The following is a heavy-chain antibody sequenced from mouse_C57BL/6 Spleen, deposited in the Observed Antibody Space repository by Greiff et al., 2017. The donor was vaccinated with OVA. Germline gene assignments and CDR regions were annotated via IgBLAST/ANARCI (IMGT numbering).Heavy chain of an antibody. D-gene: IGHD3-3*01. Sequence: EVKLVESGGGLVQPGGSLKLSCAASGFTFSDYGMHWVRQAPEKGLEWVAYISSGSSTIYSADTVKGRFTISSATAKHTLFLQLHRLRSEDTAMYYCARRTGGEGCDYWGQGTTLTVSS. CDR2: ISSGSSTI. CDR1: GFTFSDYG. V-gene: IGHV5-17*01. CDR3: ARRTGGEGCDY. J-gene: IGHJ2*01.